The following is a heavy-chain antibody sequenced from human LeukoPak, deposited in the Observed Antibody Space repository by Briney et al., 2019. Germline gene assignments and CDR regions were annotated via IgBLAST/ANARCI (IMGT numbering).Heavy chain of an antibody. CDR3: AREVVSIPSYFES. CDR1: GGTFSSYA. J-gene: IGHJ4*02. D-gene: IGHD2-15*01. CDR2: IIPIFGTA. Sequence: ASVKVSCKASGGTFSSYAISWVRQAPGQGLEWMGGIIPIFGTANYAQKFQGRVTITADESTSTAYMELSSLRSEDTAVYYCAREVVSIPSYFESWGQGTRVTVSS. V-gene: IGHV1-69*13.